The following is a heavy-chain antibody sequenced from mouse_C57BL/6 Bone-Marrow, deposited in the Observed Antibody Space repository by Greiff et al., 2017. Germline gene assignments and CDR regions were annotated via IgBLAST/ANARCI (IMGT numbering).Heavy chain of an antibody. Sequence: QVQLQQSGAELARPGASVKLSCKASGYTFTSYWITWVKQRPGQGLEWIGDIYPGSGSTNYNEKFKSKATLTVDTSSSTAYMQLSSLTSEDSAVYYCARSWGYWGQGTTLTVSS. CDR3: ARSWGY. CDR1: GYTFTSYW. V-gene: IGHV1-55*01. D-gene: IGHD4-1*01. J-gene: IGHJ2*01. CDR2: IYPGSGST.